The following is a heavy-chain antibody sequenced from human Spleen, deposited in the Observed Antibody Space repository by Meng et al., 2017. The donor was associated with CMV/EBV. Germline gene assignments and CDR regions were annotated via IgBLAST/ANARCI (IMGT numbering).Heavy chain of an antibody. J-gene: IGHJ5*02. CDR1: GGSISSYY. CDR3: ARVGGYCSGGSCYRFDP. CDR2: IYYSGST. V-gene: IGHV4-59*01. D-gene: IGHD2-15*01. Sequence: SGGSISSYYWSWIRQPPGKGLEWIGYIYYSGSTNYNPSLKSRVTISVDTSKNQFSLKLSSVTAADTAVYYCARVGGYCSGGSCYRFDPWGQGTLVTVSS.